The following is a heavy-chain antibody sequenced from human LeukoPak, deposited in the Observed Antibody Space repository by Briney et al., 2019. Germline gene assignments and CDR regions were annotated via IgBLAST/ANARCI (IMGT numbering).Heavy chain of an antibody. J-gene: IGHJ4*02. V-gene: IGHV3-33*01. Sequence: PGRSLRLSCAASGFTFSSYGMHWVRQAPGKGLEWVAAIWCDGSNKYFADSVKGRFTISRDNSKNTLYLQMNSLRAEDTAVYYCARDGVRSGYHEGPDYWGQRTLVTVAS. CDR3: ARDGVRSGYHEGPDY. CDR1: GFTFSSYG. CDR2: IWCDGSNK. D-gene: IGHD3-22*01.